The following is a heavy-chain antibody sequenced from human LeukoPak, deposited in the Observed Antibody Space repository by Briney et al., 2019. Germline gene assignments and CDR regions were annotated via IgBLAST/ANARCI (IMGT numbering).Heavy chain of an antibody. V-gene: IGHV1-69*05. CDR1: GGTFSSYA. J-gene: IGHJ3*02. Sequence: GASVKVSCKASGGTFSSYAISWVRQAPGQGLEWMGGIIPIFGTANYAQKFQGRVTITTDESTSTAYMELSSLRSEDTAVYYCARSDIVVVPAAPPGAFDIWGQGTMVTVSS. CDR3: ARSDIVVVPAAPPGAFDI. D-gene: IGHD2-2*01. CDR2: IIPIFGTA.